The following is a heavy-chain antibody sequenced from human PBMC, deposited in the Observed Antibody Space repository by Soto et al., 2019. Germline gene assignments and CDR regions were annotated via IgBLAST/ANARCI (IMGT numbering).Heavy chain of an antibody. CDR2: ISADNGDT. CDR1: GYSFNNYL. CDR3: ARVNYDSSGFYHEDH. Sequence: QVKLVQSGAEVKKPGASVMVSCQASGYSFNNYLISWVRQAPGQGPEWVGWISADNGDTNYGQKFLGRVTMTTDTSPSTAYLDLRSLRSDDTAVYYCARVNYDSSGFYHEDHWGQGTLVTVSS. V-gene: IGHV1-18*01. D-gene: IGHD3-22*01. J-gene: IGHJ1*01.